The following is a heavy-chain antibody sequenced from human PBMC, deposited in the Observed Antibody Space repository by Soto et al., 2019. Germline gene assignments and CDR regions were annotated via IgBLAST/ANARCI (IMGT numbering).Heavy chain of an antibody. Sequence: ESGGGLVQPGGSLRLSCAASGYTFSTYAMHWVRQAPGKGLEYVSVINSNGGSTFYANSVKGRFTISRDNSKNTLYLQMGSLRVEDTGVYYCARAPGYSGYDALDYWGQGTLVTVSS. CDR1: GYTFSTYA. CDR2: INSNGGST. V-gene: IGHV3-64*01. D-gene: IGHD5-12*01. CDR3: ARAPGYSGYDALDY. J-gene: IGHJ4*02.